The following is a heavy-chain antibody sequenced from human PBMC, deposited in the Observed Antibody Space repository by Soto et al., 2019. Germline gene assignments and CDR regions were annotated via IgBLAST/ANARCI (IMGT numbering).Heavy chain of an antibody. D-gene: IGHD3-22*01. J-gene: IGHJ4*02. CDR2: IYYSGST. Sequence: SETLSLTCTVSGGSISSYYWSWIRQPPGKGLEWIGYIYYSGSTNYNPSLKSRVTISVDTSKNQFSLKLSSVTAADTAVYYCARDHPAGYDSSGYYSFSFDYWGQGTLVTVSS. CDR3: ARDHPAGYDSSGYYSFSFDY. CDR1: GGSISSYY. V-gene: IGHV4-59*01.